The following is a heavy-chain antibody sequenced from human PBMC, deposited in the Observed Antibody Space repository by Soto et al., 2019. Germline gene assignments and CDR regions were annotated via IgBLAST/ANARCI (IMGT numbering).Heavy chain of an antibody. CDR3: ARRYEGHCDVWRFDP. J-gene: IGHJ5*02. CDR1: GYTFTSYD. V-gene: IGHV1-8*01. D-gene: IGHD3-3*01. Sequence: QVQLVQSGAEVKKPGASVKVSCKASGYTFTSYDINWLRQATGQGLEGRGWMNPKSGNTGYTQKFQGRVTMTRNTTIRRAYMELSSPRSEETAVYYCARRYEGHCDVWRFDPWGQGTLVTVSS. CDR2: MNPKSGNT.